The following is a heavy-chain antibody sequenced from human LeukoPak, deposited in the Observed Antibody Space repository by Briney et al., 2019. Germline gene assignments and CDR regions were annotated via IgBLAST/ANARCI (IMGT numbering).Heavy chain of an antibody. CDR3: ARDGEEGSSWYGVDY. Sequence: PEASVKVSCKASGYTFTGYYMHWVRQAPGQGLEWMGWINPNSGGTNYAQKFQGRVTMTRDTSISTAYMELSRLRSDDTAVYYCARDGEEGSSWYGVDYWGQGTLVTVSS. CDR1: GYTFTGYY. D-gene: IGHD6-13*01. CDR2: INPNSGGT. V-gene: IGHV1-2*02. J-gene: IGHJ4*02.